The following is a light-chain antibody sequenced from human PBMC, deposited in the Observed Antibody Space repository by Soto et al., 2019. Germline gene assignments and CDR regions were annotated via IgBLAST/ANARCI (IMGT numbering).Light chain of an antibody. J-gene: IGLJ3*02. V-gene: IGLV1-44*01. CDR1: SSNIGSNT. CDR2: TNS. Sequence: QSVLTQSPSASGTPGQRVTISCSGSSSNIGSNTVNWYQQLPGMAPKLLIYTNSQRPSGVPDRFSGSKSGTSASLAISGLQSEDEAEYYCAAWDDSLNAGVFGVGTKLTVL. CDR3: AAWDDSLNAGV.